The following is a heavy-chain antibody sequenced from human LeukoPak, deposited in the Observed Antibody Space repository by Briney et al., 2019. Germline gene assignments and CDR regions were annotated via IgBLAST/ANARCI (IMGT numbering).Heavy chain of an antibody. CDR1: GGSISSYY. CDR2: IYYSGIT. J-gene: IGHJ5*02. Sequence: PSETLSLTCTVSGGSISSYYWGWIRQPPGKGLEWTAYIYYSGITNYNPSLKSRVTISVDTSKNQLSLKLTSVTAADTAVYYCVRGPYGSGISNWFDPWGQGTQVIVSS. V-gene: IGHV4-59*01. CDR3: VRGPYGSGISNWFDP. D-gene: IGHD3-10*01.